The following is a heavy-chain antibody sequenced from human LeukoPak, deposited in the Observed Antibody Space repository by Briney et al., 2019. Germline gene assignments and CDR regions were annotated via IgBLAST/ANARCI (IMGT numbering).Heavy chain of an antibody. CDR2: IYYSGST. Sequence: SETLSLTCAVYGGSFSGHSWSWIRQPPGKGLEWIGYIYYSGSTYYNPPLKSRVTISVDTSKNQFSLKLSSVTAADTAVYYCAKDRGVTIDYWGQGTLVTVSS. D-gene: IGHD3-3*01. CDR1: GGSFSGHS. CDR3: AKDRGVTIDY. J-gene: IGHJ4*02. V-gene: IGHV4-30-4*08.